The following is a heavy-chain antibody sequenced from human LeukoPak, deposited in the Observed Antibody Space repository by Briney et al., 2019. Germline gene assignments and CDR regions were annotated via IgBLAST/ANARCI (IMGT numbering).Heavy chain of an antibody. CDR2: TNNDGSSI. V-gene: IGHV3-74*01. CDR3: SRRDLRSYAFDI. CDR1: GFTFSNYW. J-gene: IGHJ3*02. Sequence: TGGSLRLSCVASGFTFSNYWMHWVRQAPGKGLVWVSRTNNDGSSITYADSVEGRFTISRDNAKNTLYLDMNSLRAEDTAVYYCSRRDLRSYAFDIWGQGTLVTVSS.